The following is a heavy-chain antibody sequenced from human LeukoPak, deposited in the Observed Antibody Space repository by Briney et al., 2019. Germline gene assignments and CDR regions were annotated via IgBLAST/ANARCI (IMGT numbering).Heavy chain of an antibody. D-gene: IGHD3-3*01. J-gene: IGHJ5*02. Sequence: PSETLSLTCAVYGGSFSGYYWSWIRQPPGKGLEWIGEINHSGSTNYNPSLKSRVTISVDTSKNQFSLKLSSVTAADTAVYYCARGFRRERITIFGVVAPKPNWFDPWGQGTLVTVSS. CDR3: ARGFRRERITIFGVVAPKPNWFDP. V-gene: IGHV4-34*01. CDR2: INHSGST. CDR1: GGSFSGYY.